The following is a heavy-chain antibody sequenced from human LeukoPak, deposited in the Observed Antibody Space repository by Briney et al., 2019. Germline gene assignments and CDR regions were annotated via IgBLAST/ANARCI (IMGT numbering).Heavy chain of an antibody. D-gene: IGHD3-10*01. Sequence: PSETLSLTCTVSGGSISSYYWSWIRQPPGKGLEWIGYIYYSGSTNYNPSLKSRVTISVDTSKNQFSLKLSSVTAADTAVYYCARDSARGVSNYYYYGMDVWGQGTTVTVSS. V-gene: IGHV4-59*12. CDR1: GGSISSYY. CDR2: IYYSGST. J-gene: IGHJ6*02. CDR3: ARDSARGVSNYYYYGMDV.